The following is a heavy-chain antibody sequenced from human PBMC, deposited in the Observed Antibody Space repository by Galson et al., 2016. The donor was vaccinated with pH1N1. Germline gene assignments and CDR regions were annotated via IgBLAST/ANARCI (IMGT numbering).Heavy chain of an antibody. V-gene: IGHV4-34*01. CDR1: GGSFSDSS. Sequence: SETLSLTCAVYGGSFSDSSWGWIRQPPGKGLAWNGEINHSGSPSYNASPRSPVTISIDTSKNQFSLNLHSVTAADTAVYYCARVLLEGIYGHSAGVFDYWGQGTLLTVSS. D-gene: IGHD5-12*01. J-gene: IGHJ4*02. CDR3: ARVLLEGIYGHSAGVFDY. CDR2: INHSGSP.